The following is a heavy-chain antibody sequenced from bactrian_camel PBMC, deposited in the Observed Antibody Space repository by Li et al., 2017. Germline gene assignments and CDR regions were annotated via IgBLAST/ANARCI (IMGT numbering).Heavy chain of an antibody. CDR1: GRSNENYF. CDR2: MYTGFGGGNI. V-gene: IGHV3S32*01. D-gene: IGHD1*01. Sequence: VQLVESGGGSEQSGGSLRLSCAISGRSNENYFLAWFRQPPGKEREGVAAMYTGFGGGNIYYDDSVKGRFTISEDNAKNTLFLQMNSLKPEDTATYFCAAVGLATIDNAGYCTGWGALDKYYGMDYWGNGTQVTVS. J-gene: IGHJ7*01.